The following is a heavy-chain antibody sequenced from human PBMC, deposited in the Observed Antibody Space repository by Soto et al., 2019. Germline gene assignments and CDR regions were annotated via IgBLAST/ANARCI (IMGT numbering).Heavy chain of an antibody. CDR3: ARDRPTFSYYYGSGSFPDY. Sequence: SGGSLRLSCAASGFTFSSYAMHWVRQAPGKGLEWVAVISYDGSNKYYADSVKGRFTISRDNSKNTLYLQMNSLRAEDTAVYYCARDRPTFSYYYGSGSFPDYWGQGTLVTVSS. CDR1: GFTFSSYA. CDR2: ISYDGSNK. J-gene: IGHJ4*02. D-gene: IGHD3-10*01. V-gene: IGHV3-30-3*01.